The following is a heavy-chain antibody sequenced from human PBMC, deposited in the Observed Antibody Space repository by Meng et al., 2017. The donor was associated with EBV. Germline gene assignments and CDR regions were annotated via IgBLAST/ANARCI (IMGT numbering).Heavy chain of an antibody. J-gene: IGHJ4*02. D-gene: IGHD1-1*01. CDR3: ARGVEENGSHYPFDS. CDR2: INTYSGKA. Sequence: VEVVQSGSELKRPGASVKVSCKASGYTFRNYAINWMRQVLRQGLEWMGWINTYSGKATFAQGFTGRFVFSLDTPVTTAHLQISGLKIEDSAVYYCARGVEENGSHYPFDSWGQGTLVTVSS. CDR1: GYTFRNYA. V-gene: IGHV7-4-1*02.